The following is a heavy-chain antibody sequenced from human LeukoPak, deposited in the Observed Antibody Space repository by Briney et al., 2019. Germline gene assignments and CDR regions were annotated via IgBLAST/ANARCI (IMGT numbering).Heavy chain of an antibody. CDR2: ISAYNGNT. D-gene: IGHD4-11*01. CDR3: ARDNSDSDYSNYGWFDP. CDR1: GYTFTSYG. J-gene: IGHJ5*02. V-gene: IGHV1-18*01. Sequence: ASVKVSCKASGYTFTSYGISWVRQAPGQGLEWMGWISAYNGNTNYAQKLQGRVTMTTDTSTSTAYMELRSLRSDDTAVYYCARDNSDSDYSNYGWFDPWGQGTLVTVSS.